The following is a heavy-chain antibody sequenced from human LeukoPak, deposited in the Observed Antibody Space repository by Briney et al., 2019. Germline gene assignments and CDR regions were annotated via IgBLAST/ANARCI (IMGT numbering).Heavy chain of an antibody. CDR1: GGTFSSYA. Sequence: SVKVSCKASGGTFSSYAISWVRQAPGQGLEWMGRIIPILGIANYAQKFQGRVTITADKSTSTAYMELSSLRSEDTAVYYCARDDGVAGSLRDYYYYGMDVWGQGTTVTVSS. CDR3: ARDDGVAGSLRDYYYYGMDV. D-gene: IGHD6-19*01. J-gene: IGHJ6*02. V-gene: IGHV1-69*04. CDR2: IIPILGIA.